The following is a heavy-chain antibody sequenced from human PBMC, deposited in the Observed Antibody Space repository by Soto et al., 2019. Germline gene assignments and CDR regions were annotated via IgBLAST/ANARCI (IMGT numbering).Heavy chain of an antibody. CDR1: GGTFSSYA. Sequence: QVQLVQSGAEVKKPGSSVKVSCKASGGTFSSYAISWVRQAPGQGLEWTGGIIPIFGTAKYAQKFQGRVTITADESTSTAYMELSSLRSEDTAVYYCARERAEWSYSNGNWFDPWGQGTLVTVSS. CDR3: ARERAEWSYSNGNWFDP. CDR2: IIPIFGTA. D-gene: IGHD3-10*01. V-gene: IGHV1-69*01. J-gene: IGHJ5*02.